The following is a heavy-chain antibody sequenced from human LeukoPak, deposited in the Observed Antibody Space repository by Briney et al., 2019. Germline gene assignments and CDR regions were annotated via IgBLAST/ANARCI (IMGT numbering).Heavy chain of an antibody. D-gene: IGHD3-10*01. CDR3: AKGVRLVRGVNYGSTIDYFDY. CDR1: GFTFSSYA. V-gene: IGHV3-23*01. Sequence: GGSLRLSCAASGFTFSSYAMSWVRQAPGKGLEWVSAISGSGGSTYYADSVKGRSTISRDNSKNTLYLQMNSLRAEDTAVYYCAKGVRLVRGVNYGSTIDYFDYWGQGTLVTVSS. CDR2: ISGSGGST. J-gene: IGHJ4*02.